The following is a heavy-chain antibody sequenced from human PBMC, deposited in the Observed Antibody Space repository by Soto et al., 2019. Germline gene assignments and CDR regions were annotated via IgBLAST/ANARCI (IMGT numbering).Heavy chain of an antibody. CDR3: ARSPGGFTVATYFFDY. CDR2: IDWDDDK. J-gene: IGHJ4*02. V-gene: IGHV2-70*04. CDR1: GFSLSSKGMR. Sequence: GPTLVNPTQTLTLTCTFSGFSLSSKGMRVSWIRQPPGKALEWLARIDWDDDKFYSPSLRTRLAISKGTSKNQVVLTMTNVDPMDTATYYCARSPGGFTVATYFFDYWGQGTLVTVSS. D-gene: IGHD3-16*01.